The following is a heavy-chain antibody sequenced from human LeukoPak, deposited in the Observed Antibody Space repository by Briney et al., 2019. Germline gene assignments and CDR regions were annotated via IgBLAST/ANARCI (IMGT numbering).Heavy chain of an antibody. D-gene: IGHD3-22*01. V-gene: IGHV4-59*01. CDR2: IYYSGNT. CDR3: ARRAQRPPQYYYDSSQPLYYFDY. Sequence: PSETLSLTCTVSGGSISSYYWSWIRQPPGKGLEWFGYIYYSGNTNYNPYLKSRVTISVDTSKNQFSLKLSSVTAADTAVYYCARRAQRPPQYYYDSSQPLYYFDYWGQGTLVTVSS. J-gene: IGHJ4*02. CDR1: GGSISSYY.